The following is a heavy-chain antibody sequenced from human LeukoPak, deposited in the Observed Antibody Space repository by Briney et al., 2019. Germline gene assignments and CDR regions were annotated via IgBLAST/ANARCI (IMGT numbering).Heavy chain of an antibody. V-gene: IGHV3-30*02. CDR1: GFTFSSYG. J-gene: IGHJ4*02. D-gene: IGHD3-22*01. CDR3: AKDFGVYYDRYNFDY. Sequence: GGSLRLSCAASGFTFSSYGMHWVRQAPGKGLEWVVFIRFDGSNKYYADSVKGRFTMSRDNSKNTLCLQMNSLRAEDTAVYYCAKDFGVYYDRYNFDYWGQGTLVTVSS. CDR2: IRFDGSNK.